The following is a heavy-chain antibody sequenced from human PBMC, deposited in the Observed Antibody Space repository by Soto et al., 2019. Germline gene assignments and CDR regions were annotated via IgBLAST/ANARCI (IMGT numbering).Heavy chain of an antibody. CDR3: ARETGGRVYYYYGIDV. Sequence: QVQLVESGGGVVQPGRSLRLSCAASGFTFSSYGMHWVRQAPGKGLEWVAVIWYDGSNKYYADSVKGRFTISRDNSKNTLYLQMNSLRAEDTAVYYCARETGGRVYYYYGIDVWGQGTTVTVSS. CDR2: IWYDGSNK. J-gene: IGHJ6*02. V-gene: IGHV3-33*01. CDR1: GFTFSSYG.